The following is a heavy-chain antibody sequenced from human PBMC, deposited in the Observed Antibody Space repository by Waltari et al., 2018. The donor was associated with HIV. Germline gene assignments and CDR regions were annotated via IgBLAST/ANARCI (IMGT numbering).Heavy chain of an antibody. CDR2: ISPNNAHT. Sequence: QVLLVQSGPEVKKPGASVKVSCKASGYTFTSSGLTWVRQAPGQGLEWMGWISPNNAHTKFAEKVQGRVTMTTDTSTRTAYMELRSWRSDDSALYYVARGATRLSDWGQGTLVTVSA. J-gene: IGHJ4*02. V-gene: IGHV1-18*01. CDR3: ARGATRLSD. D-gene: IGHD1-1*01. CDR1: GYTFTSSG.